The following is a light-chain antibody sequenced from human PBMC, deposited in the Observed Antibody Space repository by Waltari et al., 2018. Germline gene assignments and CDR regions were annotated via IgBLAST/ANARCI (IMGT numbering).Light chain of an antibody. CDR3: QHNLRLPVT. CDR2: DAS. CDR1: ESVSRA. Sequence: VLPQTLGSLSLSAGGRVPVSCRASESVSRALAWYQQKPGQAPRLLIYDASTRATGIPDRFSGSGSGTDFSLTISRLEPEDFAVYYCQHNLRLPVTFGQGTTVEIK. J-gene: IGKJ1*01. V-gene: IGKV3-20*01.